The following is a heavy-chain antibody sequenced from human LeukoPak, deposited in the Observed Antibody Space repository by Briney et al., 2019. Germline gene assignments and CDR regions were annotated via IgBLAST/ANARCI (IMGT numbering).Heavy chain of an antibody. CDR3: ATGKAGYSGYDYRLRNWFDP. J-gene: IGHJ5*02. CDR1: GYTLTELS. Sequence: KPGASVKVSCKVSGYTLTELSMHWVRQAPGKGLEWMGGFDPEGGETIYAQKFQGRVTMTEDTSTDTAYVELSSLRSEDTAVYYCATGKAGYSGYDYRLRNWFDPWGQGTLVTVSS. CDR2: FDPEGGET. V-gene: IGHV1-24*01. D-gene: IGHD5-12*01.